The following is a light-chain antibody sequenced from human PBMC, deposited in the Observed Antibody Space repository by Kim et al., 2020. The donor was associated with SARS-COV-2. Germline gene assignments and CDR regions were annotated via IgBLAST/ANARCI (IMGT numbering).Light chain of an antibody. J-gene: IGKJ1*01. CDR1: QDIKNN. V-gene: IGKV1-27*01. CDR2: DAS. CDR3: QRYNGALET. Sequence: GDRVTITCRASQDIKNNVAWYQQKPGKVPKVLIYDASTLQSGVPSRFSGSGSGTDFTLTISSLQPEDVATYYWQRYNGALETFGQGTKVDIK.